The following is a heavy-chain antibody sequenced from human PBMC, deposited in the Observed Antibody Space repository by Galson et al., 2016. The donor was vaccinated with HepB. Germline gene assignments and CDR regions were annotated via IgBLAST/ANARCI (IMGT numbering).Heavy chain of an antibody. CDR2: ISGTGGST. Sequence: SLRLSCAASGFTFSSYAMNWVRQAPGKGLEWVSAISGTGGSTYYGDSVKGRFTISRDNSKNTLYLRMNSLRAEDTAVYYCAKGNEESNSGSSWYNWFDPWGQGTLVTVSS. CDR3: AKGNEESNSGSSWYNWFDP. V-gene: IGHV3-23*01. J-gene: IGHJ5*02. D-gene: IGHD6-13*01. CDR1: GFTFSSYA.